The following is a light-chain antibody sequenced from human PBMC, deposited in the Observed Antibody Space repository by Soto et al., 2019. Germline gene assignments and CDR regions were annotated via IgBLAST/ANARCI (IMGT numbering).Light chain of an antibody. CDR1: SSDVGGYNY. Sequence: QPALTQPPSASGSPGQSVTISCTGTSSDVGGYNYVSWYQQHPGKAPKLMIYEVSKRPSGVPDRFSGSNSGNTATLTISGTQAMDEADYYCQAWDSSVVFGGGTKLTVL. V-gene: IGLV2-8*01. J-gene: IGLJ2*01. CDR3: QAWDSSVV. CDR2: EVS.